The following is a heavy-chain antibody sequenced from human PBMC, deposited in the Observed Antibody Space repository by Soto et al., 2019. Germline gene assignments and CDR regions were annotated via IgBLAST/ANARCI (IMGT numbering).Heavy chain of an antibody. Sequence: SVKVSCKASGGTFDSYVTSWLRQAPGQGLEWMGGIMPIFGTPNYAQKFRGRVTISADESTSTAYLELSSLTSDDTAVYYCARVHSSGIFYFVDPWGQGTLVTVSS. CDR1: GGTFDSYV. D-gene: IGHD3-10*01. V-gene: IGHV1-69*13. CDR2: IMPIFGTP. J-gene: IGHJ5*02. CDR3: ARVHSSGIFYFVDP.